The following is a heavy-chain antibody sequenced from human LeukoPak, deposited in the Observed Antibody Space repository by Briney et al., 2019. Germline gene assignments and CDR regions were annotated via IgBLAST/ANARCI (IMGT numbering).Heavy chain of an antibody. Sequence: GESLKISCEASGYSFTNYWIAWVRPMPGKGLEWMGIIYPGDSDTRYSPSFQGQVTISADKSISTAYLQWSSLKASDTAMYYCARHGWQQLGTQNWFDPWGQGTLVTVSS. J-gene: IGHJ5*02. CDR2: IYPGDSDT. D-gene: IGHD6-13*01. V-gene: IGHV5-51*01. CDR1: GYSFTNYW. CDR3: ARHGWQQLGTQNWFDP.